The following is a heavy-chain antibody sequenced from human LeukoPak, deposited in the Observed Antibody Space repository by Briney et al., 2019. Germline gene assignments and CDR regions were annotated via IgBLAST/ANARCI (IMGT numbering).Heavy chain of an antibody. J-gene: IGHJ4*02. CDR1: GYTLTELS. V-gene: IGHV1-24*01. CDR3: ATSLRFLEWYQYYFDY. D-gene: IGHD3-3*01. CDR2: FDPEDGET. Sequence: ASVKVSCKVSGYTLTELSMHWVRQAPGKGLEWMGGFDPEDGETIYAQKFQGRVTMTEDTSTDTAYMELSSLRSEDTAVYYCATSLRFLEWYQYYFDYWGQGTPVTVSS.